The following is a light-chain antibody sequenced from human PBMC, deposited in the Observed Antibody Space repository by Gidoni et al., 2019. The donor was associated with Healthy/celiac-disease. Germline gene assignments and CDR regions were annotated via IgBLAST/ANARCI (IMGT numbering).Light chain of an antibody. J-gene: IGKJ2*01. Sequence: DIVMHQSPDSLAVSLGERATINCKSSQSVLYSSNNKNYLAWYQQKPGQPPKLLIYWASTRESGVPDRFSGSGSGTDFTLTISSLQAEDVAVYNCQQYYSTPYTFGQGTKLEIK. CDR1: QSVLYSSNNKNY. V-gene: IGKV4-1*01. CDR2: WAS. CDR3: QQYYSTPYT.